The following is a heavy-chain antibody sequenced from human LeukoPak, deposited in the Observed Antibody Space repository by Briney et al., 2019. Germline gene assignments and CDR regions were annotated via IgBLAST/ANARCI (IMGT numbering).Heavy chain of an antibody. D-gene: IGHD6-6*01. CDR1: GCSISSYY. CDR3: ARQGSSSPFDY. V-gene: IGHV4-4*09. CDR2: IYTSGST. Sequence: PSETLSLTCTVSGCSISSYYWSWIRQPPGKGLEWIGYIYTSGSTNYNPSLKSRVTISVDTSKNQFSLKLSSVTAADTAVYYCARQGSSSPFDYWGQGTLVTVSS. J-gene: IGHJ4*02.